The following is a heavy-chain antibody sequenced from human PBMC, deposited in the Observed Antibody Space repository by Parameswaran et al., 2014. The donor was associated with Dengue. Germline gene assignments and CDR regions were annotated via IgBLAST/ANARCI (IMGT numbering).Heavy chain of an antibody. CDR3: AKGYHGMDV. V-gene: IGHV4-39*01. D-gene: IGHD6-13*01. Sequence: WIRQPPGKGLGWIGSITYTGSTYYNPSFKSRVIISLDTFKNQFSLKLSSVTAAETAVYYCAKGYHGMDVWGQGTTVTVSS. CDR2: ITYTGST. J-gene: IGHJ6*02.